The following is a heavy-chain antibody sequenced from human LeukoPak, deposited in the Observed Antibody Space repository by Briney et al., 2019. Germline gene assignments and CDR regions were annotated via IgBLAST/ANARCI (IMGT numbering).Heavy chain of an antibody. CDR2: ISSSGGST. CDR3: AKDPRVIAVAGDFDY. D-gene: IGHD6-19*01. Sequence: GGSLRLSCAASGFTFSSYAMNWVRQAPGKGLEWVSAISSSGGSTYYADSVKGRFTISRDNSKNTLYLQMNSLRAEDTAVYYCAKDPRVIAVAGDFDYWGQGTLVTVSS. CDR1: GFTFSSYA. V-gene: IGHV3-23*01. J-gene: IGHJ4*02.